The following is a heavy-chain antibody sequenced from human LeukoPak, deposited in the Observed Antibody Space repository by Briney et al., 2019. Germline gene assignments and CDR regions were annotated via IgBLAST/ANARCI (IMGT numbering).Heavy chain of an antibody. CDR3: AKGNSGYYTFFDH. D-gene: IGHD3-22*01. Sequence: GRSLRLSCAASGFTFSTYGMHWVRQAPGKGLEWVAVISYDGSNKYYADSVKGRFTISRDNSKNTLYLQMNSLRTEDTAVYYCAKGNSGYYTFFDHWGQGTLVTVSS. CDR1: GFTFSTYG. J-gene: IGHJ4*02. CDR2: ISYDGSNK. V-gene: IGHV3-30*18.